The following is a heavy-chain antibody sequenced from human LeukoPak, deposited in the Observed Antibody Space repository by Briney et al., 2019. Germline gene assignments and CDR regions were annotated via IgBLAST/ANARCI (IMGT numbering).Heavy chain of an antibody. CDR2: IYHSGST. D-gene: IGHD2-15*01. V-gene: IGHV4-30-2*01. CDR3: ARGSCSGGSCYWFNP. CDR1: GGSISSGGYS. Sequence: SQTLSLTCAVSGGSISSGGYSWSWIRQPPGKGLEWIGYIYHSGSTYYNPSLKSRVTISVDRSKNQFSLKLSSVTAADTAVYYCARGSCSGGSCYWFNPWGQGTLVTVSS. J-gene: IGHJ5*02.